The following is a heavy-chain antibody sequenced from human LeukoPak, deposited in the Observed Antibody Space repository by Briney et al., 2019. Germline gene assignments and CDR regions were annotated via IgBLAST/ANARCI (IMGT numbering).Heavy chain of an antibody. Sequence: SETLSLTCTVSGGSISSYYWSWIRQPAGKGLEWIGRIYTSGSTNYNPSLKSRVTMSVDTSKNQFSLKLSSVTAADTAVYYCARERHITMIVVVIDYWGQGTLVTVSS. V-gene: IGHV4-4*07. CDR3: ARERHITMIVVVIDY. CDR2: IYTSGST. J-gene: IGHJ4*02. CDR1: GGSISSYY. D-gene: IGHD3-22*01.